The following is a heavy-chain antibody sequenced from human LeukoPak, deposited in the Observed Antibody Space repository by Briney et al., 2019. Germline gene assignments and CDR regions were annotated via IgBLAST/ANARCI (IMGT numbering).Heavy chain of an antibody. V-gene: IGHV1-18*04. CDR1: GYTFTGYY. CDR2: INTYNGNT. D-gene: IGHD5-24*01. Sequence: ASVKVSCKASGYTFTGYYMHWVRQAPGQGLEWMGWINTYNGNTKYAEKLQGRVTMTTDTSTTTAYMELRSLRSDDTAVYYCARDSLRDGYNPYWGQGTLVTVSS. J-gene: IGHJ4*02. CDR3: ARDSLRDGYNPY.